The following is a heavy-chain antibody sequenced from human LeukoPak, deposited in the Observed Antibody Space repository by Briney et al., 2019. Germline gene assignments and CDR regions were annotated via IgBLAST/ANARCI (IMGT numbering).Heavy chain of an antibody. CDR3: CTPWGY. CDR1: GFTFGNAW. V-gene: IGHV3-15*01. Sequence: TGGSLRLSCAASGFTFGNAWMSWVRRAPGKGLEWVGRIKSETDSETTNYAAPVKGRFTISRDDSKNTLYLQLNSLRPEDTAVYFCCTPWGYWGLGSLVTVSS. D-gene: IGHD7-27*01. CDR2: IKSETDSETT. J-gene: IGHJ4*02.